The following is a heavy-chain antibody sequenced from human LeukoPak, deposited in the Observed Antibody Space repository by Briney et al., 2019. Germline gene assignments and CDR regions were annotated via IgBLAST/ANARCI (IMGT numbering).Heavy chain of an antibody. V-gene: IGHV1-18*01. CDR1: GYTFTSYG. CDR2: INAYNCNT. Sequence: ASVTVSCKASGYTFTSYGISWVRPAPGQGRDWMGCINAYNCNTNYAQKLQGRVTMTTDTSTSTAYMELRSRRSDDTVVYCGARDNVVTAAVTDVCDYWGQGTLVTVSS. D-gene: IGHD6-25*01. CDR3: ARDNVVTAAVTDVCDY. J-gene: IGHJ4*02.